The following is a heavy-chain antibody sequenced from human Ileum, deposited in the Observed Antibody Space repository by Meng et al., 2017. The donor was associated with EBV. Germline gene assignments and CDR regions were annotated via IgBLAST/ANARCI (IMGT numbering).Heavy chain of an antibody. J-gene: IGHJ5*01. CDR2: IYGQGDK. CDR3: ALRPRQLLRGWFDS. Sequence: QMPFKESAPTVGNPTQTLTLTCTFSGFSLSTSGVGVGWIRQPPGKALEWLAMIYGQGDKHYSPSLTSRLTITKDTSKNQVVLTMTNMDSVDTATYYCALRPRQLLRGWFDSWGQGALVTVSS. CDR1: GFSLSTSGVG. V-gene: IGHV2-5*01. D-gene: IGHD6-13*01.